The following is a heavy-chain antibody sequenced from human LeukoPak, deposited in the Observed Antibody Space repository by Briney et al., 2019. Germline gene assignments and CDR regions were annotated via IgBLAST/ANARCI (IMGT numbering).Heavy chain of an antibody. D-gene: IGHD6-13*01. Sequence: GGSLRLSCAASGFSFSTYWMSWVRQTPEKGLEFVANIDQGGSVRNYMDSLKGRCTISRDNAKKSLYLEINSLRADDTAVYYCARDPESSSFDLWGRGALVTVSP. V-gene: IGHV3-7*01. CDR1: GFSFSTYW. CDR3: ARDPESSSFDL. CDR2: IDQGGSVR. J-gene: IGHJ4*02.